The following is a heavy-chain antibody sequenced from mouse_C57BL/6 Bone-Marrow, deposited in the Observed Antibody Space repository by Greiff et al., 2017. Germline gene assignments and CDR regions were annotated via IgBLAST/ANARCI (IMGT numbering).Heavy chain of an antibody. D-gene: IGHD1-1*01. CDR2: TSSGSSTL. CDR3: AGLYYYGSPWDFDV. V-gene: IGHV5-17*01. Sequence: EVTVVESGGGLVKPGGSLKLSCAASGFTFSDYGMPWVCLAPEKGLEWVAYTSSGSSTLYSADTVMGGFTISRDNAKNTLFLQMTSLMSDDKAMYYCAGLYYYGSPWDFDVWGTGTTVTGSS. CDR1: GFTFSDYG. J-gene: IGHJ1*03.